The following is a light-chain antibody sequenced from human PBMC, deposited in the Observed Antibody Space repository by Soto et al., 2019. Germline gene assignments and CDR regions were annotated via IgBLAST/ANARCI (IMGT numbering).Light chain of an antibody. CDR3: SSYTSCSTLGV. CDR2: EVS. V-gene: IGLV2-14*01. CDR1: SSDVGGYNY. J-gene: IGLJ2*01. Sequence: QSALTQPASVSGSPGQSITISCTGTSSDVGGYNYVSWYQQHPGKAPKLMIYEVSNRPSGVSNRFSGSKSGNTASLTISGLQAEDEADYYCSSYTSCSTLGVFGGGTKLTVL.